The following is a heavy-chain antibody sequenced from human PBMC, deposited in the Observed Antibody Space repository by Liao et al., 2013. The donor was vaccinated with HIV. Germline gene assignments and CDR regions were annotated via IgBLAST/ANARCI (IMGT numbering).Heavy chain of an antibody. CDR2: ISDSGST. CDR3: ARGAGRQLVSWYFDL. CDR1: GDSISSGTHY. V-gene: IGHV4-61*02. J-gene: IGHJ2*01. D-gene: IGHD6-6*01. Sequence: QVQLQESGPGLVRPSQTLSFSCIVSGDSISSGTHYWSWIRQPAGKGLQWIGRISDSGSTNYNPSLQSRATISVDTSKSQFSLELNSVTASDTAVYYCARGAGRQLVSWYFDLWGRGTLVTVSS.